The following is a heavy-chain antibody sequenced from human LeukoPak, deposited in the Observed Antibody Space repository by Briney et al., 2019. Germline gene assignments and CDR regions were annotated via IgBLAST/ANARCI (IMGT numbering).Heavy chain of an antibody. J-gene: IGHJ4*02. CDR2: ITDSGNTI. V-gene: IGHV3-11*01. D-gene: IGHD2-15*01. Sequence: GGSLRLSCAASGFTFSDYNMNWVRQAPGKGLEWVSYITDSGNTIHYADSVKGRFTISRDNAKNSLYLQMNSLRAEDTAVYYCASGYCSGGSCYLFDYWGQGTLVTVSS. CDR3: ASGYCSGGSCYLFDY. CDR1: GFTFSDYN.